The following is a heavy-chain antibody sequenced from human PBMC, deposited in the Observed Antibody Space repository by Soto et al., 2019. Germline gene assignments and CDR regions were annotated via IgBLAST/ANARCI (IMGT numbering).Heavy chain of an antibody. CDR3: AREYYGVLTGYYNDF. CDR2: ISSDGSTT. V-gene: IGHV3-74*01. D-gene: IGHD3-9*01. Sequence: EVQLVESGGDLVQSGGSLGLSCAASGFSFRSYWMHWVRQAPGKGLVWVARISSDGSTTTYADSASGRFIISRDNDANILYRQMSSLRAEDTAVYYCAREYYGVLTGYYNDFWGQVTLVTVSS. J-gene: IGHJ4*02. CDR1: GFSFRSYW.